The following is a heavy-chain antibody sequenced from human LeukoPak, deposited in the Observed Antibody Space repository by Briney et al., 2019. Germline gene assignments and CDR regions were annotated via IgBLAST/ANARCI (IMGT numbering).Heavy chain of an antibody. CDR3: ASLPAAILSYYYGMDV. CDR2: INHSGST. Sequence: PSETLSLTCAVYGGSFSGYYWSWIRQPPGKGLEWIGEINHSGSTNYNPSLKSRVTISVDTSKNQFSLKLRSVTAADTAVYYCASLPAAILSYYYGMDVWGQGTTVTVSS. J-gene: IGHJ6*02. D-gene: IGHD2-2*02. V-gene: IGHV4-34*01. CDR1: GGSFSGYY.